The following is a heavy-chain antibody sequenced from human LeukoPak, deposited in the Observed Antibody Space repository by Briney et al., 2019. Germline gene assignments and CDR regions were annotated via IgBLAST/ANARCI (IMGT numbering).Heavy chain of an antibody. D-gene: IGHD4-17*01. J-gene: IGHJ4*02. CDR1: GDSVSSNSVA. V-gene: IGHV6-1*01. CDR3: ARVSYGNFDY. CDR2: TYYRSKWYN. Sequence: QALPLTFAISGDSVSSNSVAWTWIRQSPSRGLEWLASTYYRSKWYNDYAVAVKSRRTIKPDTSKNQFSLQLNSVTAEDTAVYYCARVSYGNFDYWGQGTRVTVSS.